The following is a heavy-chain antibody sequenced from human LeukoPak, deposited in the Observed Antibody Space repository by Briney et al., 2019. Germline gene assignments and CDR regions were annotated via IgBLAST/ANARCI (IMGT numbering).Heavy chain of an antibody. CDR3: ARGGGTFFGILNE. CDR2: INPNGGGT. J-gene: IGHJ4*02. Sequence: ASVKVSCKASGYTFTGYYLHWVRQAPGQGLEWMGWINPNGGGTVHAQRFQGRVTMTRDTSISTAYMELSRLRSDDTALYFCARGGGTFFGILNEWGQGTQVTVSS. V-gene: IGHV1-2*02. CDR1: GYTFTGYY. D-gene: IGHD3-3*01.